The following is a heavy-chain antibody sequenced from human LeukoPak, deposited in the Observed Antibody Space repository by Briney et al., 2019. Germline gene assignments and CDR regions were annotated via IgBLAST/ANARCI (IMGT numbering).Heavy chain of an antibody. CDR2: ISSSGSTI. V-gene: IGHV3-48*03. J-gene: IGHJ4*02. D-gene: IGHD3-22*01. Sequence: GGSLRLSCAASGFTFSSYEMNWVRQAPGKGLEWVSYISSSGSTIYYADSVKGRFTISRDNAKNSLYLQMNSLGAEDTAVYYCARVGGNDSSGYYYKALDYWGQGTLVTVSS. CDR1: GFTFSSYE. CDR3: ARVGGNDSSGYYYKALDY.